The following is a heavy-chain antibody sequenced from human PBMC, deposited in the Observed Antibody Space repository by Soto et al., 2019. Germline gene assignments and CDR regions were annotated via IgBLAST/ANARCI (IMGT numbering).Heavy chain of an antibody. J-gene: IGHJ6*02. Sequence: SETLSLTCTVSGGSISSGDYYWSWIRQPPGKGLEWIGYIYYSGSTYYNPSLKSRVTISVDTSKNQFSLKLSSVTAADTAVYYCARDARGYSGYEPGGSYYYCYYGMDVWGQGTTVTVSS. CDR3: ARDARGYSGYEPGGSYYYCYYGMDV. V-gene: IGHV4-30-4*01. CDR1: GGSISSGDYY. D-gene: IGHD5-12*01. CDR2: IYYSGST.